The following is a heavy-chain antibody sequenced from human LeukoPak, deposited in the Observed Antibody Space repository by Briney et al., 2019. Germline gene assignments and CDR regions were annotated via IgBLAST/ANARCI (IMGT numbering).Heavy chain of an antibody. V-gene: IGHV4-59*01. J-gene: IGHJ3*02. CDR2: IYYSGST. CDR3: AREGLGYCSGGSCYEDAFDI. D-gene: IGHD2-15*01. CDR1: GGSISSYY. Sequence: SETLSLICTVSGGSISSYYWSWIRQPPGKGLEWIGYIYYSGSTNYNPSLKSRVTISVDTSKNQFSLKLSSVTAADTAVYYCAREGLGYCSGGSCYEDAFDIWGQGTMVTVSS.